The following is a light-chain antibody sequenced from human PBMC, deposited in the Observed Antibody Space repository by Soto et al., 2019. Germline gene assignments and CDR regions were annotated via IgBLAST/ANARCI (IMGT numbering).Light chain of an antibody. CDR1: QTVSNK. J-gene: IGKJ1*01. CDR3: HQRKSWPRT. V-gene: IGKV3-11*01. Sequence: EIVLTQSPATLSSSPCERATLSCRASQTVSNKLAWYQHKPGQAPRLLIYDTSNRATGIPARFSGSGSGTDFTLTISSLEPEDFAVYYCHQRKSWPRTFGQGTKVDIK. CDR2: DTS.